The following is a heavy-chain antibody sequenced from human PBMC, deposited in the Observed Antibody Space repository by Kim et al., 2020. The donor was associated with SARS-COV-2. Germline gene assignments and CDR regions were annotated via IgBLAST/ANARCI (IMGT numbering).Heavy chain of an antibody. J-gene: IGHJ4*02. D-gene: IGHD5-12*01. CDR3: ARVRAWSSYEPYYFDY. CDR1: GYTFTSYD. CDR2: MNPNSANT. Sequence: ASVKVSCKASGYTFTSYDINWVRQATGQGLEWMGWMNPNSANTGYAQKFQGRVTMTRNTSISTAYMELSSLRVEDTAVYYCARVRAWSSYEPYYFDYWGQGTLVTVSS. V-gene: IGHV1-8*01.